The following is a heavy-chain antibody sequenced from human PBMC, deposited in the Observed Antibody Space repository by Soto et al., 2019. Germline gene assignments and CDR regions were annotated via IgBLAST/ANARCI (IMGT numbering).Heavy chain of an antibody. CDR3: ARDRDSTKSSYWYFDL. D-gene: IGHD6-13*01. Sequence: SVKVSCKASGGTFSSYAISWVRQAPGQGLEWMGGIIPIFGTANYAQKFQGRVTITADESTSTAYMELSSLRSEDTAVYYCARDRDSTKSSYWYFDLWGRGTLVTVSS. J-gene: IGHJ2*01. CDR1: GGTFSSYA. CDR2: IIPIFGTA. V-gene: IGHV1-69*13.